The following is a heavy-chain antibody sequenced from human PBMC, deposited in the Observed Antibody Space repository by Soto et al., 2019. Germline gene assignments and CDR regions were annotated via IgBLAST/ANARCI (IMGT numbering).Heavy chain of an antibody. CDR2: ISSSSSYI. J-gene: IGHJ6*02. D-gene: IGHD6-13*01. V-gene: IGHV3-21*01. CDR3: ARDTGYSSRWYEYYYGMDV. CDR1: GFTFSSYS. Sequence: GGSMRLSCAASGFTFSSYSMNWVRQAPGKGLEWVSSISSSSSYIYYADSVKGRFTISRDNAKNPLYLQMNSMRAEDTAVYYWARDTGYSSRWYEYYYGMDVWGQGTTVTGSS.